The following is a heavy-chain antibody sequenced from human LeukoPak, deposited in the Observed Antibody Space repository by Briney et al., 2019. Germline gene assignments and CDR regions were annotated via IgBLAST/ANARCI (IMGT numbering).Heavy chain of an antibody. D-gene: IGHD3-22*01. CDR1: GLTLSSYS. CDR3: ARAVWDSSGHLFDY. CDR2: IRYDGSNK. Sequence: GGSLRLSCAASGLTLSSYSMHWVRQAPGKGLEWVAFIRYDGSNKKYADSVKGRLTISRDNSKNTLYLQMNSLRAEDTAVYYCARAVWDSSGHLFDYWGQGTLVTVSS. V-gene: IGHV3-30*02. J-gene: IGHJ4*02.